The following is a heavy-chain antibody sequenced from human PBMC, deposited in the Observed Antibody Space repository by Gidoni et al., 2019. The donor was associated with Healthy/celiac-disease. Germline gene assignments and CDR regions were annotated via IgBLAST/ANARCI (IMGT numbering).Heavy chain of an antibody. CDR3: ARSPGANTIFGVVYYYYYMDV. Sequence: EVQLVESGGGLVQPGGSLRLSCAASGFTFSSYEMNWVRQAPGKGLEWVSYISSSGSTIYYADSVKGRFTISRDNAKNSLYLQMNSLRAEDTAVYYCARSPGANTIFGVVYYYYYMDVWGKGTTVTVSS. D-gene: IGHD3-3*01. J-gene: IGHJ6*03. V-gene: IGHV3-48*03. CDR1: GFTFSSYE. CDR2: ISSSGSTI.